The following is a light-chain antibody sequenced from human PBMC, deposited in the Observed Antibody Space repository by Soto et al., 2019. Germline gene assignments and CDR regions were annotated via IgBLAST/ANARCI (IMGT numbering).Light chain of an antibody. CDR1: QSVTNN. V-gene: IGKV3-15*01. Sequence: ETVMTQSPATLSVSPGARVTLSCRASQSVTNNLGWYQQKPGQPPRLRIYGASVMANGIPVRFSGSGSGTEFNLTLSSLQSEDFAVYDCHQYNNWPVYTFGHGTNLEI. J-gene: IGKJ2*01. CDR2: GAS. CDR3: HQYNNWPVYT.